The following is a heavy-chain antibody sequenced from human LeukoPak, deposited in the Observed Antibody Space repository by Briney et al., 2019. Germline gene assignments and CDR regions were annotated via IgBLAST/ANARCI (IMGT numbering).Heavy chain of an antibody. CDR2: ISYDGSNK. J-gene: IGHJ4*02. D-gene: IGHD3-22*01. CDR3: AKDLYYDSSGYYYPTAPDY. V-gene: IGHV3-30*18. CDR1: GFTFSSYG. Sequence: PGGSLRLSCAASGFTFSSYGMHWVRQAPGKGLEWVAVISYDGSNKYYADSVKGRFTISRDNSKNTLYLQMNSLRAEDTAVYYCAKDLYYDSSGYYYPTAPDYWGQGTLVTVSS.